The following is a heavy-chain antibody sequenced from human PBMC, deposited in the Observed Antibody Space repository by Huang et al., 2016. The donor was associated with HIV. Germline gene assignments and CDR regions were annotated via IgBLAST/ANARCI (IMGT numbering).Heavy chain of an antibody. CDR2: SGYSGST. J-gene: IGHJ4*02. D-gene: IGHD3-3*01. CDR1: GGSISTHY. V-gene: IGHV4-59*11. Sequence: QVQLQESGPGLVKPSETLSLTCTVSGGSISTHYWSWIRQPPGKGLEWSGSSGYSGSTNSSPSRKSRVTILLDTSKNQCSLRVNSVTAADTAMYYCARDHHDFWRGYRRMYFFDHWGQGTLVTVSS. CDR3: ARDHHDFWRGYRRMYFFDH.